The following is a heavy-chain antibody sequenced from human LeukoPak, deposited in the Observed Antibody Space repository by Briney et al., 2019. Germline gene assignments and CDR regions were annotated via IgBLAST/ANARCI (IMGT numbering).Heavy chain of an antibody. CDR3: ARRTAMVSLDY. J-gene: IGHJ4*02. D-gene: IGHD5-18*01. V-gene: IGHV3-30-3*01. CDR1: GFTFSSYA. Sequence: GRSLRLSCAASGFTFSSYAMHWVRQAPGKGLEWVAVISYGGSNKYYADSVKGRFTISRDNSKNTLYLQMNSLRAEDTAVYYCARRTAMVSLDYWGQGTLVTVSS. CDR2: ISYGGSNK.